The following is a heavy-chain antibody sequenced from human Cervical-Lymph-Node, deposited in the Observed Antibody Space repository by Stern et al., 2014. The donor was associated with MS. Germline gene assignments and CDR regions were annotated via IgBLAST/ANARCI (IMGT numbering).Heavy chain of an antibody. V-gene: IGHV4-39*01. CDR1: GDSITRGFYY. Sequence: QLQLQESGPRPVKSSETLSLTCTVSGDSITRGFYYWGWIRQTPGKGLQWIGNFHYTGSTYSNPSLRSRVTISADTSRNHFSLRLSSVTAADTAVYYCARRDGSGSYYFDFWGQGTLVTVSS. CDR3: ARRDGSGSYYFDF. D-gene: IGHD6-19*01. CDR2: FHYTGST. J-gene: IGHJ4*02.